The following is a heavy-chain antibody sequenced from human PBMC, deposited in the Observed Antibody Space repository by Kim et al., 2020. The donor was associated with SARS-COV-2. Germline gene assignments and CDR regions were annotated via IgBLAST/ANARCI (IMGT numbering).Heavy chain of an antibody. V-gene: IGHV4-31*03. CDR3: ARGVADSSGYYYVNPYYFDY. D-gene: IGHD3-22*01. Sequence: SETLSLTCTVSGGSISSGGYYWSWIRQHPGKGLEWIGYIYYSGSTYYNPSLKSRVTISVDTSKNQFSLKLSSVTAADTAVYYCARGVADSSGYYYVNPYYFDYWGQGTLVTVSS. CDR2: IYYSGST. CDR1: GGSISSGGYY. J-gene: IGHJ4*02.